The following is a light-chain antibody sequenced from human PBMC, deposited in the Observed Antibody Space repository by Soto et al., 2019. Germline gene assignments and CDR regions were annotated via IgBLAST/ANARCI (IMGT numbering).Light chain of an antibody. CDR2: DAS. CDR1: QSIDNK. V-gene: IGKV1-5*01. CDR3: QHYKSYSEA. Sequence: IQVSQSPSTLSRSVGDRVTITCRASQSIDNKLAWYQRKPGKAPKLLIYDASSLESGVPSRFSGSGSGTEITLTICSLQPDDFTTYYCQHYKSYSEASGQGT. J-gene: IGKJ1*01.